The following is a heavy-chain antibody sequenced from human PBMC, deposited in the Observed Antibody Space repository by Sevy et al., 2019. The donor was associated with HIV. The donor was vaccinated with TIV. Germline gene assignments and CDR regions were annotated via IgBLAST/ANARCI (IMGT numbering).Heavy chain of an antibody. V-gene: IGHV4-59*01. CDR1: AVSITDYY. Sequence: SETLSLTCTVSAVSITDYYWSWIRQPPGKGLEWIANIHYTGSTNYKPSLQSRVTISVDTSKNQFSLKLNSVTAADTAVYYCARDWGTPAAHYWYFDLWGRGTLLTVSS. D-gene: IGHD2-2*01. CDR2: IHYTGST. CDR3: ARDWGTPAAHYWYFDL. J-gene: IGHJ2*01.